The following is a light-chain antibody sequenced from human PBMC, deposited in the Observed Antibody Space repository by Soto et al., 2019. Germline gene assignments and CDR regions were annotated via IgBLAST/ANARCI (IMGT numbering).Light chain of an antibody. V-gene: IGKV3-11*01. J-gene: IGKJ5*01. CDR3: QQYNNWPPIT. CDR2: DAS. Sequence: EIVLTQYPASLSLSPGDRATLSCRTSQSVSSFLAWYQQKPGQAPRLLIYDASNKATGIPARFSGRGSGTDFTLTISSLQSEDSADYYCQQYNNWPPITFGQGTRLEIK. CDR1: QSVSSF.